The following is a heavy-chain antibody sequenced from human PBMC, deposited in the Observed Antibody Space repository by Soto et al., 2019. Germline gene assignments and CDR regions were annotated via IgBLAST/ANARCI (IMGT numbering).Heavy chain of an antibody. J-gene: IGHJ6*04. CDR3: VRRRVATLRYYGMDV. CDR1: GFTFSRYA. CDR2: ISYDGNKK. Sequence: QVQLEESGGGVVQPGRSLRLSCAASGFTFSRYAMHWVRQAPGKGLAWVAFISYDGNKKEYVGSVKGRFTISRDNSRNTLYLQMHSLRTEDTAVYYCVRRRVATLRYYGMDVWGKGTTVTVST. V-gene: IGHV3-30-3*01. D-gene: IGHD5-12*01.